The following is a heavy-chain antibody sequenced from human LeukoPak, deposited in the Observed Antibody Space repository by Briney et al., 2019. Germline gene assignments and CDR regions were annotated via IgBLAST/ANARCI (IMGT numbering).Heavy chain of an antibody. V-gene: IGHV3-23*01. CDR2: ISGSGGST. D-gene: IGHD3-22*01. CDR3: AKGCYYYDSSGYYPY. CDR1: GFTFSSYA. Sequence: GGSLRLSCAASGFTFSSYAMSWVRQAPGKGLEWVSAISGSGGSTYYADSVKGRFTISRDNSKNTLYLQMNSLRAEDTAVYYCAKGCYYYDSSGYYPYWGQGTLVTVSS. J-gene: IGHJ4*02.